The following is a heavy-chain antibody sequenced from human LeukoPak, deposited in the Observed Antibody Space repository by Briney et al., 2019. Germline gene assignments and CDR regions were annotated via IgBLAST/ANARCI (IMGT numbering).Heavy chain of an antibody. Sequence: SETLSLTCAVYGGSFSGYYWSWIRQPPGKGLEWIGEINHSGSTNNNPSLKSRVTISVDTSKNQFSLKLSSVTAADTAVYYCARRQTMVRGVILRSLPRGYYMDVWGKGTTVTISS. CDR3: ARRQTMVRGVILRSLPRGYYMDV. V-gene: IGHV4-34*01. D-gene: IGHD3-10*01. J-gene: IGHJ6*03. CDR2: INHSGST. CDR1: GGSFSGYY.